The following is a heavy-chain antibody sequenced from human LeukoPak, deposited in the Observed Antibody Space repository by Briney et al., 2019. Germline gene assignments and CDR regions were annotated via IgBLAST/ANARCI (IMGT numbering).Heavy chain of an antibody. CDR3: ARSSGSYLSFDY. CDR1: GGSISSYY. V-gene: IGHV4-59*01. D-gene: IGHD1-26*01. CDR2: IHYSGST. J-gene: IGHJ4*02. Sequence: SETLSLTCTVSGGSISSYYWSWIRQPPGKGLEWIGYIHYSGSTNYNPSLKSRVTISVDTSKNQFSLKLSSVTAADTAVYYCARSSGSYLSFDYWGQGTLVTVSS.